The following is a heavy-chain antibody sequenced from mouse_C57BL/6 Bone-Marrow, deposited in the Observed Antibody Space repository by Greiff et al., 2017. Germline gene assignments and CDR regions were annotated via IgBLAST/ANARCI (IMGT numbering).Heavy chain of an antibody. J-gene: IGHJ4*01. CDR3: ARGDYYGSPYAMDY. CDR2: IDPSDSYT. D-gene: IGHD1-1*01. Sequence: QVQLQQPGAELVKPGASVKLSCKASGYTFTSYWMQWVKQRPGQGLEWIGEIDPSDSYTNYNQKFKGKATLTVDTSSSTAYMQLSSLTSEDSAFYYCARGDYYGSPYAMDYWGQGTSVTVSS. CDR1: GYTFTSYW. V-gene: IGHV1-50*01.